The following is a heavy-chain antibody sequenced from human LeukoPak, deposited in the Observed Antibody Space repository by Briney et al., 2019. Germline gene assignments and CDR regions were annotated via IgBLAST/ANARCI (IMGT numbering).Heavy chain of an antibody. CDR3: ARDFTYYYDSSGLDP. J-gene: IGHJ5*02. V-gene: IGHV3-66*02. D-gene: IGHD3-22*01. CDR2: IYSGGST. CDR1: GLTVSSNY. Sequence: GGSLRLSCAASGLTVSSNYMSWVRQAPGKGLEWVSVIYSGGSTYYADSVKGRFTISRDNSKNTLYLQMNSLRAEDTAVYYCARDFTYYYDSSGLDPWGQGTLVTVSS.